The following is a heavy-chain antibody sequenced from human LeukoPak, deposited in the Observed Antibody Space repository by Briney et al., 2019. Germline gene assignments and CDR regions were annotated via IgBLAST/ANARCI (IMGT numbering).Heavy chain of an antibody. CDR1: GGSISSSSYY. V-gene: IGHV4-39*01. Sequence: SETLSLTCTVSGGSISSSSYYWGWIRQPPGKGLEWIGSIYYSGSTYYNPSLKSRVTISVDTSKNQFSLKLSSVTAADTAVYYCARRRWAGTFHGWFDPWGQGTLVTVSS. D-gene: IGHD3-16*01. J-gene: IGHJ5*02. CDR2: IYYSGST. CDR3: ARRRWAGTFHGWFDP.